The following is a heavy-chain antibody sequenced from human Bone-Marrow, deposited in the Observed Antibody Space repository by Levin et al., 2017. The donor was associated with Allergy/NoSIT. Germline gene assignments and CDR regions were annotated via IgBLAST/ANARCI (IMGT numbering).Heavy chain of an antibody. Sequence: PGGSLRLSCAASGLAFNTYSMHWVRQAPGKGLEWVAVISFDGTNKYYADSVRGRFTVSRDNSHNTLSLQMNSLRAEDTAMYYCTRAVANSGYFPLFDVWGPGTLVTVSS. V-gene: IGHV3-30-3*01. J-gene: IGHJ4*02. CDR3: TRAVANSGYFPLFDV. CDR1: GLAFNTYS. D-gene: IGHD3-22*01. CDR2: ISFDGTNK.